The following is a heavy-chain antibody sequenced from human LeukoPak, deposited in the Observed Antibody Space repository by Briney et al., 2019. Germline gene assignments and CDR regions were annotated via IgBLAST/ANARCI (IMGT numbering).Heavy chain of an antibody. J-gene: IGHJ4*02. D-gene: IGHD3-10*01. Sequence: ASVKVSCKASGYTFTSYDINWVRQATGQGLEWMGWMNPNSGNTGYAQKFQGRITITRNTSISTVYMGLSSLRSEDTAVYYCARASGSGSVSSPYYFDYWGQGTLVTVSS. CDR2: MNPNSGNT. CDR1: GYTFTSYD. V-gene: IGHV1-8*03. CDR3: ARASGSGSVSSPYYFDY.